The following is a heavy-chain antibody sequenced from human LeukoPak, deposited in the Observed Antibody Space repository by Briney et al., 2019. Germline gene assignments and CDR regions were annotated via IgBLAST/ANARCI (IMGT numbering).Heavy chain of an antibody. Sequence: PGGSLRLSCATSGFTVSSNYMNWVRQVPGKGLEWVGRIKSKTDGGTTDHAAPVKGRFTISRDDSKSTLYLQMNSLKTEDTAIYYCATGRIWFGEWYWGQGTLVTVSS. CDR3: ATGRIWFGEWY. V-gene: IGHV3-15*07. J-gene: IGHJ4*02. CDR1: GFTVSSNY. CDR2: IKSKTDGGTT. D-gene: IGHD3-10*01.